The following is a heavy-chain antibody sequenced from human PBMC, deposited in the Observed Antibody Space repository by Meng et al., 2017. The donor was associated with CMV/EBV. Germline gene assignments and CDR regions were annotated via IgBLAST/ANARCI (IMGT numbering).Heavy chain of an antibody. V-gene: IGHV3-49*04. J-gene: IGHJ4*02. CDR1: GFTFGDYA. D-gene: IGHD2-2*01. CDR3: TRAKVVVPAANYKEYYFDY. Sequence: GESLRLSCTASGFTFGDYAMSWVRQAPGKGLEWVGFIRSKAYGGTTEYAASVKGRFTISRDDSKSIAYLQMNSLKTEDTAVYYCTRAKVVVPAANYKEYYFDYWGQGTLVTVSS. CDR2: IRSKAYGGTT.